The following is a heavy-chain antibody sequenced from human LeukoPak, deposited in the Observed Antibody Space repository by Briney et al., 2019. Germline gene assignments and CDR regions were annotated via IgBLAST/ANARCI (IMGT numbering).Heavy chain of an antibody. V-gene: IGHV3-74*01. Sequence: PGGSLRLSCAASGFTFSSYWMHWVRQVPGKGLVWVSRINTDGSSTSYADSVKGRFTISRDNAKNSLYLQMNSLRAEDTALYYCAKDYYDSSGYYYRYAFDIWGQGTMVTVSS. J-gene: IGHJ3*02. CDR1: GFTFSSYW. CDR3: AKDYYDSSGYYYRYAFDI. D-gene: IGHD3-22*01. CDR2: INTDGSST.